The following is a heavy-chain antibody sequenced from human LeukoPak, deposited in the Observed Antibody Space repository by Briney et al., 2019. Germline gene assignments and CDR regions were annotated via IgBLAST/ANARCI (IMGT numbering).Heavy chain of an antibody. V-gene: IGHV3-72*01. D-gene: IGHD3-16*01. CDR3: SRDGGEGGNSAFDI. CDR2: IRRGANSYTT. CDR1: GFTFSDYI. J-gene: IGHJ3*02. Sequence: GGSLRLSRAASGFTFSDYILDWVRQAPGKGLEWVGRIRRGANSYTTEYAASVKGRFTISRDDSKNSLYLHMNSLKTEDTAVYHCSRDGGEGGNSAFDIWGQGTMVTVSS.